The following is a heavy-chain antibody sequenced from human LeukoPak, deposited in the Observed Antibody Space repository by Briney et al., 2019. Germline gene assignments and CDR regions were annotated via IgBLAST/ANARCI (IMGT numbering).Heavy chain of an antibody. CDR1: GGSISSSSYY. D-gene: IGHD3-9*01. CDR3: ARTSGTFRTYYDILTGYYIPTYFDY. V-gene: IGHV4-39*07. CDR2: IYYSGST. J-gene: IGHJ4*02. Sequence: PSETLSLTCTVSGGSISSSSYYWGWIRQPPGKGLEWIGSIYYSGSTYYNPSLKSRVTISVDTSKNQFSLKLSSVTAADTAVYYCARTSGTFRTYYDILTGYYIPTYFDYWGQGTLVTVSS.